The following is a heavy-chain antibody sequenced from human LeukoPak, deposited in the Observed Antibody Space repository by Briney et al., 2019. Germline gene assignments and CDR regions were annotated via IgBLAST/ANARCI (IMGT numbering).Heavy chain of an antibody. CDR1: GFTFSRYY. D-gene: IGHD6-13*01. CDR3: TRVFVGDEYSSSGY. V-gene: IGHV3-74*01. Sequence: PGGSLRLSCAASGFTFSRYYMHWVRQAPGKGLVWVSRINSEGRSTTYADSVRGRFTVSRDNAKNTLYLQMNSLKVEDTAMYYCTRVFVGDEYSSSGYWGQGTLVTVSS. CDR2: INSEGRST. J-gene: IGHJ4*02.